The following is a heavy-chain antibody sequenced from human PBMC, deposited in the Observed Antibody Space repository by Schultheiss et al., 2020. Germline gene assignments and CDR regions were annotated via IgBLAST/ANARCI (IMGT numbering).Heavy chain of an antibody. CDR1: GFTFSNAW. CDR3: TTLGDSNYVYYYYYGMDV. Sequence: GGSLRLSCAASGFTFSNAWMNWVRQAPGKGLEWVGRIKSKTDGGTTDYAAPVKGRFTISRDDSKNTLYLQMNSLKTEDTAVYYCTTLGDSNYVYYYYYGMDVWGQGTTVTVSS. V-gene: IGHV3-15*07. D-gene: IGHD4-11*01. CDR2: IKSKTDGGTT. J-gene: IGHJ6*02.